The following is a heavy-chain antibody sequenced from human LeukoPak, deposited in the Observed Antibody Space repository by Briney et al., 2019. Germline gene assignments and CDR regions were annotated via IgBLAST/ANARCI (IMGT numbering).Heavy chain of an antibody. CDR3: ARQIVVVPDTDAFDI. D-gene: IGHD2-2*01. CDR2: INPNSGGT. J-gene: IGHJ3*02. V-gene: IGHV1-2*04. Sequence: ASVKVSCKASGYTFTGHYMHWVRQAPGQGLEWMGWINPNSGGTNYAQKFQGWVTMTRDTSISTAYMELSRLRSDDTAVYYCARQIVVVPDTDAFDIWGQGTMVTVSS. CDR1: GYTFTGHY.